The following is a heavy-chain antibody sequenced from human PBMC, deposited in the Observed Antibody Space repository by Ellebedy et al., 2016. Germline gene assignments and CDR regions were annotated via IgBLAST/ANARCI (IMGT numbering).Heavy chain of an antibody. Sequence: GESLKISCAGSGFTLSSYTVNWVRQAPGKGLEWVAQISHDGRTKIYADSVKGRFTISRDNAIYTVFLHMDILRAEDTAVYFCARGGYNSAAYLEYFQHWGQGTLVTASS. CDR3: ARGGYNSAAYLEYFQH. V-gene: IGHV3-30*04. CDR2: ISHDGRTK. J-gene: IGHJ1*01. CDR1: GFTLSSYT. D-gene: IGHD1-14*01.